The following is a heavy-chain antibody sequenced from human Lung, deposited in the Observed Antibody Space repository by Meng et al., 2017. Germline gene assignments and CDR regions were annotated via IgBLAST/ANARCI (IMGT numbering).Heavy chain of an antibody. V-gene: IGHV3-11*01. CDR1: GFTFSDYY. CDR2: ISRSGSTI. D-gene: IGHD5-24*01. CDR3: ARDGSDGYNYANGKYFQH. J-gene: IGHJ1*01. Sequence: QGELVWCGGGWVKPGGSLEVSCAASGFTFSDYYMNWIRQAPGKGLEWVSCISRSGSTIYYADSVKGRFTISRDNAKSSLYLQMDSLRAEDTALYFCARDGSDGYNYANGKYFQHWGQGTLVTVSS.